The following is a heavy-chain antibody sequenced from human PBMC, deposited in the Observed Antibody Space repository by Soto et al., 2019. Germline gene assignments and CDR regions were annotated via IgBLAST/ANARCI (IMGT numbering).Heavy chain of an antibody. D-gene: IGHD6-13*01. CDR2: IIPIFGTA. V-gene: IGHV1-69*13. J-gene: IGHJ4*02. CDR1: GGTFSSYA. CDR3: ARDKGIAAAGRQVGFDY. Sequence: SVKVSCKASGGTFSSYAISWVRQAPGQGLEWMGGIIPIFGTANYAQKFQGRVTITADESTSTAYMELSSLRSEDTAVYYCARDKGIAAAGRQVGFDYWGQGTLVTVSS.